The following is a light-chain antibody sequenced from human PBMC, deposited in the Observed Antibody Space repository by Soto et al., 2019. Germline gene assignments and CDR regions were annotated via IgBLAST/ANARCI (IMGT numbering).Light chain of an antibody. CDR3: QSYDSSPSYV. Sequence: QSVLTQPPSVSGAPGQRVTISCTGSRSNIGAGYDVHWYQQLPGTAPKLLIYGNSNRPSGVPDRFSGSKSGTSASLAITGLQAEDEADYSCQSYDSSPSYVFGTGTKLTVL. CDR2: GNS. J-gene: IGLJ1*01. V-gene: IGLV1-40*01. CDR1: RSNIGAGYD.